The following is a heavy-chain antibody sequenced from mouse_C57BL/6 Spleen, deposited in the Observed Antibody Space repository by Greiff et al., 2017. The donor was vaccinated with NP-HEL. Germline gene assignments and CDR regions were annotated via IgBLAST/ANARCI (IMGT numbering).Heavy chain of an antibody. CDR3: ARWGGGYDRGYFDY. J-gene: IGHJ2*01. CDR1: GYTFTSYW. CDR2: INPSNGGT. D-gene: IGHD2-2*01. V-gene: IGHV1-53*01. Sequence: QVQLQQPGTELVKPGASVKLSCKASGYTFTSYWMHWVKQRPGQGLEWIGNINPSNGGTNYNEKFKSKATLTVDKSSSTAYMQLSSLTSEVSAVYECARWGGGYDRGYFDYWGQGTTLTVSS.